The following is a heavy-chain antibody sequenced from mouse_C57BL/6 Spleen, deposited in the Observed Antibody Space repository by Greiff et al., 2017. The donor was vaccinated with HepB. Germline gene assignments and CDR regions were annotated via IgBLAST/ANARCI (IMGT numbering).Heavy chain of an antibody. CDR3: ARWSNYEGDWYFDV. D-gene: IGHD2-5*01. V-gene: IGHV1-81*01. CDR2: IYPRSGNT. CDR1: GYTFTSYG. Sequence: QVQLQQSGAELARPGASVKLSCKASGYTFTSYGISWVKQRTGQGLEWIGEIYPRSGNTYYNEKFKGKATLTADKSSSTAYMELRSLTSEDSAVYFCARWSNYEGDWYFDVWGTGTTVTVSS. J-gene: IGHJ1*03.